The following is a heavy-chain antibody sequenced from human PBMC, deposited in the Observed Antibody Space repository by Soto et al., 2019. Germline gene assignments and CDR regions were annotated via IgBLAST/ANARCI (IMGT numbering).Heavy chain of an antibody. CDR1: GFTFGDYA. V-gene: IGHV3-49*04. CDR3: TRGSKWFQGGYYYGMDV. CDR2: IRSKAYGGTT. Sequence: PEGSLRLSCTASGFTFGDYAMSWVRQAPGKGLEWVGFIRSKAYGGTTEYAASVKGRFTISRDDSKSIAHLQKNSLKTEDTAVDYCTRGSKWFQGGYYYGMDVWDQVSTVTVSS. J-gene: IGHJ6*02. D-gene: IGHD3-22*01.